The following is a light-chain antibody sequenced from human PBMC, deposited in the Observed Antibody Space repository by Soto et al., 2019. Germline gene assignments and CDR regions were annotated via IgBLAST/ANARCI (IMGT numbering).Light chain of an antibody. CDR3: SSFTGSNTLL. Sequence: QSVLTQPASVSGSPGQSITISCTGSSSDVGRYNYVSWYQQHPGEAPKLIIYEVSDRPSGISNRFSGSKSGNTASLTISGLQTEDEADYYCSSFTGSNTLLFGGGTKVTVL. CDR2: EVS. CDR1: SSDVGRYNY. V-gene: IGLV2-14*01. J-gene: IGLJ2*01.